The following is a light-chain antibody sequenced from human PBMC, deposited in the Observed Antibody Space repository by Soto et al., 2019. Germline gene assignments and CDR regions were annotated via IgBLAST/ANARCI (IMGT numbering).Light chain of an antibody. CDR1: SSDVGAYNY. J-gene: IGLJ3*02. V-gene: IGLV2-8*01. CDR3: SPYAGSNNPWV. CDR2: EVT. Sequence: QSALTQPPSASGSPGQSVTISCTGTSSDVGAYNYVCWYQQHPGKAPKLIISEVTKRPSGVPDRFSGSKSGNTASLTVTGLQAEDEADYYCSPYAGSNNPWVFGGGTKLTVL.